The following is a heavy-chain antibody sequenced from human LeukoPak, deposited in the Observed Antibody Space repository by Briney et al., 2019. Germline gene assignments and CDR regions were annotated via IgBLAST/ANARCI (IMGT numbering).Heavy chain of an antibody. CDR2: ISSSSTYI. CDR3: ARRGHAAVATQKDDALDI. D-gene: IGHD6-13*01. V-gene: IGHV3-21*01. CDR1: GFTFSSYS. Sequence: RGALRLSCAATGFTFSSYSMNWVRQAPGKGLEWVSSISSSSTYIYYADSVKGRFTISRDNAKNSLFLQMNSLRAEDTAVYYCARRGHAAVATQKDDALDIWGQGTMVTVSS. J-gene: IGHJ3*02.